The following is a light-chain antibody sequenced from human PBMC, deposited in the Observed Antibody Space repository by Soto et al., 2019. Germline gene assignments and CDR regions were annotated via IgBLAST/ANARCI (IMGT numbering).Light chain of an antibody. V-gene: IGKV3-11*02. Sequence: EIVLTQSPVTLSLSPGERATLSCRASQSVAGYLAWYQQKPGQAPRLLIYDVSKRAPGTPARFSGSGSGRDFTLTISSLEPEDFAVYYCQQRSSWSWTFGQGTKVEIK. CDR1: QSVAGY. J-gene: IGKJ1*01. CDR2: DVS. CDR3: QQRSSWSWT.